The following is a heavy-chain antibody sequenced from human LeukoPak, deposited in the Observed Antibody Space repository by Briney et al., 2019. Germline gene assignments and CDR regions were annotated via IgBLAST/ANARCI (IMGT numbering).Heavy chain of an antibody. V-gene: IGHV3-11*01. J-gene: IGHJ4*02. CDR3: ARGSMTTVPAFDY. D-gene: IGHD4-17*01. Sequence: GGSLRLSCAASGFTFSDYYMSWIRQAPGKGLEWVSYISSSGSTIYYADPVKGRFTISRDNAKNSLYLQMNSLRAEDTAVYYCARGSMTTVPAFDYWGQGTLVTVSS. CDR2: ISSSGSTI. CDR1: GFTFSDYY.